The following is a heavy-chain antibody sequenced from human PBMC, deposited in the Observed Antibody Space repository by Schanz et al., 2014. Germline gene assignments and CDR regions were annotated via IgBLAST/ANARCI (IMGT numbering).Heavy chain of an antibody. J-gene: IGHJ6*02. Sequence: QVQLVESGGGVVQPGRSLRLSCAASGFNFRGHAMHWVRQAPGKGLEWVGVIWYDGSKTYYADSVRGRFTISRENSKNTLYLQMNSLRAEDTAVYYCAKIRYDSSGYYLPYYGMDVWGQGTTVIVSS. CDR1: GFNFRGHA. CDR3: AKIRYDSSGYYLPYYGMDV. D-gene: IGHD3-22*01. CDR2: IWYDGSKT. V-gene: IGHV3-33*06.